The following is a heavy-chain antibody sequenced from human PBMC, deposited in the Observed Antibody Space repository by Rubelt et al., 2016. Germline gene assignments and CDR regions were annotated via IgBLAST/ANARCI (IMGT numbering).Heavy chain of an antibody. CDR3: ARLGESYYDSSGYYYYFDY. CDR1: SSYY. CDR2: MYHSGNT. J-gene: IGHJ4*02. Sequence: SSYYLTWIRQPPGKGLEWIGSMYHSGNTYYKPSLKSRVAISVDKSKNQFSLRLSSVTAADTAVYYCARLGESYYDSSGYYYYFDYWGQGTLVTVSS. V-gene: IGHV4-39*01. D-gene: IGHD3-22*01.